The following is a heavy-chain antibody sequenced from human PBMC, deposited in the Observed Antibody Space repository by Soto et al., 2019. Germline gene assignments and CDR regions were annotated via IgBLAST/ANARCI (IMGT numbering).Heavy chain of an antibody. CDR2: IFYSGPT. J-gene: IGHJ6*02. CDR3: ARDWGSTGGYDSRSNYYYYGMDV. CDR1: GDSITSGVHY. Sequence: PSETLSLTCTVSGDSITSGVHYWSWIRQLPGKGLEWIGYIFYSGPTYYNPSLKSRVAISVDTSKDQFSLKLNSVTAADTAVYYCARDWGSTGGYDSRSNYYYYGMDVWGQGTTVTVSS. D-gene: IGHD5-12*01. V-gene: IGHV4-31*03.